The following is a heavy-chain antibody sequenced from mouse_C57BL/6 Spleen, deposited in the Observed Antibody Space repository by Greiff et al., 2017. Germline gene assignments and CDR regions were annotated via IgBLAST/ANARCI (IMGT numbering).Heavy chain of an antibody. CDR1: GYTFTDYE. Sequence: VQLQESGAELVRPGASVTLSCKASGYTFTDYEMHWVKQTPVHGLEWIGAIDPETGGTAYNQKFKGKAILTADKSSSTAYMELRSLTSEDSAVYYCTRLSGYDRDFDVWGTGTTVTVSS. D-gene: IGHD2-2*01. J-gene: IGHJ1*03. V-gene: IGHV1-15*01. CDR2: IDPETGGT. CDR3: TRLSGYDRDFDV.